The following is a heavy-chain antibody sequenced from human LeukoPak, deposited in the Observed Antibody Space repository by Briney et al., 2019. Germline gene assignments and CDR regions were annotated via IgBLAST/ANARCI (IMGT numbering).Heavy chain of an antibody. CDR3: SKAGGDLDSSF. CDR1: GFTFSSYG. CDR2: IWYDGSNK. Sequence: GGSLRLSCAASGFTFSSYGMHWVRQAPGKGLEWVAVIWYDGSNKYYADSVKGRFTISRDNSKNTLYLQMNSLRAEDTAVYYWSKAGGDLDSSFWGQGTLVTGSS. J-gene: IGHJ4*02. V-gene: IGHV3-33*01. D-gene: IGHD3-22*01.